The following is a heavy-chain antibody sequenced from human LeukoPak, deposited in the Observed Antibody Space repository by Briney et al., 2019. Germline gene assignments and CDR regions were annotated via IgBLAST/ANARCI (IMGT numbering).Heavy chain of an antibody. CDR1: GFTFSSFA. CDR2: FSETNSGI. Sequence: GGSLRLSCAASGFTFSSFAMSWVRQAPGKGLEWVSGFSETNSGIYYADSVKGRFTISRDNSRNTLYLQMNSLGVEDTAVYFCAKVVQTGNSMFDYWGQGALVTVSS. V-gene: IGHV3-23*01. J-gene: IGHJ4*01. CDR3: AKVVQTGNSMFDY. D-gene: IGHD2/OR15-2a*01.